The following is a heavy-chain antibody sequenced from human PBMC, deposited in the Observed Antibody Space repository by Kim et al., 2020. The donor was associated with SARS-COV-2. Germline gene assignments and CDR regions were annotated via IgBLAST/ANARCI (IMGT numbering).Heavy chain of an antibody. CDR3: RSYDVWGDYVSENRGGLFDY. D-gene: IGHD3-3*01. V-gene: IGHV4-34*01. CDR1: GGSFSGYY. J-gene: IGHJ4*02. Sequence: SETLSLTCAVSGGSFSGYYWSWIRQTPGKGLEWLAEFNHSGSTYYNPSLKSRVTMSVDTSKKQFSLNLSSVTAADTAVYYCRSYDVWGDYVSENRGGLFDYWGQGILVTISA. CDR2: FNHSGST.